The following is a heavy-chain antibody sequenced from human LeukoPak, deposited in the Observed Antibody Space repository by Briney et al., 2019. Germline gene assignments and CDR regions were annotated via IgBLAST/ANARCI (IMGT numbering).Heavy chain of an antibody. CDR3: ARGYCSSTSCYLNDY. V-gene: IGHV1-2*02. J-gene: IGHJ4*02. Sequence: ASVKVSCTASGYTFTGYYMHWVRQAPGQGLEWMGWINPNSGGTNYAQKFQGRVTMTRDTSISTAYMELSRLRSDDTAVYYCARGYCSSTSCYLNDYWGQGTLVIVSS. CDR2: INPNSGGT. D-gene: IGHD2-2*01. CDR1: GYTFTGYY.